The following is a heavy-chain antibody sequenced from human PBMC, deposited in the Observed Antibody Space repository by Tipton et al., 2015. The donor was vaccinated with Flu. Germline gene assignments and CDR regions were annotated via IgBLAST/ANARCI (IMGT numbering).Heavy chain of an antibody. D-gene: IGHD6-13*01. CDR2: INHSGST. CDR3: ARVGSAAAGTN. Sequence: TLSLTCAVYGGSFSGYYWSWIRQPPGKGLEWIGEINHSGSTNYNPSLKSRVTISVDTSKNQFSLKLSSVTAADTAVYYCARVGSAAAGTNWCQGTLVTVSS. CDR1: GGSFSGYY. V-gene: IGHV4-34*01. J-gene: IGHJ4*02.